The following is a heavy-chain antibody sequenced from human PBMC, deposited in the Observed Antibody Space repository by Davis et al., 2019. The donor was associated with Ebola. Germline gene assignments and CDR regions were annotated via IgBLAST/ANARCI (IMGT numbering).Heavy chain of an antibody. CDR2: MNPNSGNT. J-gene: IGHJ5*02. CDR1: GYTFTSYD. Sequence: ASVKVSCKASGYTFTSYDINWVRQATGQGLEWMGWMNPNSGNTGYAQKFQGRVTMTRNTSISTAYMELSSLRSEDTAVYYCARGADIQQQLDFGFGPMPDNWFDPWGQGTLVTVSS. V-gene: IGHV1-8*01. CDR3: ARGADIQQQLDFGFGPMPDNWFDP. D-gene: IGHD6-13*01.